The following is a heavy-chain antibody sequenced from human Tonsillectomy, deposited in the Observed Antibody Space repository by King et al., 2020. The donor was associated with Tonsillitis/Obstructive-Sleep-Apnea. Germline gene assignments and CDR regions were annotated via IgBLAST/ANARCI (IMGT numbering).Heavy chain of an antibody. V-gene: IGHV3-30*18. J-gene: IGHJ6*02. Sequence: VQLVESGGGVVQPGSSLRLSCASSGFTFSSYAMHWVRQAPGKGLKLLAIKSYDGTNKYYADSVKGRFTISRDNSKNTLYLQINSLRAEDTAVYYCAKDFSSAADYYGMDVWGQGTTVTVSS. D-gene: IGHD6-13*01. CDR1: GFTFSSYA. CDR2: KSYDGTNK. CDR3: AKDFSSAADYYGMDV.